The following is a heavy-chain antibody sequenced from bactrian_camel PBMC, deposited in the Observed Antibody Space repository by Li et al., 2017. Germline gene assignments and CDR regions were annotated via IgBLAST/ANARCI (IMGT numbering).Heavy chain of an antibody. V-gene: IGHV3S40*01. J-gene: IGHJ6*01. CDR1: GVAYRNDY. Sequence: VQLVESGGGSMQAGGSLRLSCAASGVAYRNDYCMAWFRQEPGAEREGVAAVSYAGTSTLVADSVKGRFTISRDHAKNTAYLQMNSLKTEDTAMYYCVTGPTPPIKCLREFGSWGQGTQVTVS. CDR3: VTGPTPPIKCLREFGS. CDR2: VSYAGTST.